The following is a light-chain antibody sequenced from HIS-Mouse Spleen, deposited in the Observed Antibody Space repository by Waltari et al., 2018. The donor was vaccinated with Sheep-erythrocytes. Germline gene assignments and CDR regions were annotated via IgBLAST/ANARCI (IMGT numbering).Light chain of an antibody. J-gene: IGKJ4*01. V-gene: IGKV1-39*01. CDR3: QQSYSTPPT. Sequence: DIQMTQSPSSLSASVGDRVTITCRASQSISSYLYWYQQKPGKAPKLLIYAASSLQSGVPSRFSGSGSATDFTLTISSLQPEDFATYYCQQSYSTPPTFGGGTKVEIK. CDR1: QSISSY. CDR2: AAS.